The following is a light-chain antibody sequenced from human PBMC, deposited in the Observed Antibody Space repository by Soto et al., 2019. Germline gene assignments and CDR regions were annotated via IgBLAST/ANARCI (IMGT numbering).Light chain of an antibody. Sequence: IVLTQSPGTLSLSTGERATLSCRASQSLTSSYLAWYQQKPGQAPRLLIYGASSRATGIPDRFTGSGSGTDFTLTISRLEPEDFAVYYCQQYDGSPRTFGQGTKVDIK. J-gene: IGKJ1*01. V-gene: IGKV3-20*01. CDR1: QSLTSSY. CDR3: QQYDGSPRT. CDR2: GAS.